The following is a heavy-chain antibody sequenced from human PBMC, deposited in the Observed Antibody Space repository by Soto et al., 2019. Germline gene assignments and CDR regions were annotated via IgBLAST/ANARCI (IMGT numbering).Heavy chain of an antibody. V-gene: IGHV1-69*13. CDR3: AREFKRITIFGVVITSYYYYGMDV. CDR2: IIPIFGTA. D-gene: IGHD3-3*01. CDR1: GGTFSSYA. J-gene: IGHJ6*02. Sequence: GASVKVSCKACGGTFSSYAISWVRQAPGQGLEWMGGIIPIFGTANYAQKFQGRVTITADESTSTAYMELSSLRSEDTAVYYCAREFKRITIFGVVITSYYYYGMDVWGQGTTVTVSS.